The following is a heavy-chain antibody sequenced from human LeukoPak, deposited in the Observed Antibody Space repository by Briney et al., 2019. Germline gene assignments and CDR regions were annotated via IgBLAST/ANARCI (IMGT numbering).Heavy chain of an antibody. CDR3: ARGVYLGNGYYFDY. D-gene: IGHD2-8*01. Sequence: GGSLRLSCAASGFTFSSYAMSWVRQAPGKGLEWVSAISGSGGSTYYADSVKGRFTISRDNSKNTLYLQMNSLRAEDTAVYYCARGVYLGNGYYFDYWGQGTLVTVSS. V-gene: IGHV3-23*01. J-gene: IGHJ4*02. CDR1: GFTFSSYA. CDR2: ISGSGGST.